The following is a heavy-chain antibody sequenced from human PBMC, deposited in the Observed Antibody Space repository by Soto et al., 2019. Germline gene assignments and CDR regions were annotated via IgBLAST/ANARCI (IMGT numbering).Heavy chain of an antibody. D-gene: IGHD6-19*01. CDR2: ISSSSSTT. CDR1: GFTFSSYS. CDR3: AKGTVPGIAVAGTLYYFDY. J-gene: IGHJ4*02. Sequence: PGGSLRLSCAASGFTFSSYSMNWVRQAPGKGLEWVSDISSSSSTTYYADSVKGRFTISRDNAKNSLYLQMNSLRAEDTAVYYCAKGTVPGIAVAGTLYYFDYWGQGTLVTVSS. V-gene: IGHV3-48*01.